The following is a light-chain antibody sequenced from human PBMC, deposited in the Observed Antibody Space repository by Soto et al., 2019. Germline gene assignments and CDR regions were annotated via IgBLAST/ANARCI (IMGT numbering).Light chain of an antibody. CDR2: AAS. V-gene: IGKV3-15*01. J-gene: IGKJ4*01. Sequence: TVMTQSPATLSVSPGERATLSGRASQGLGTNLACYQQRPGQAPRLLIYAASTRATGVPARVSGSGSETEFTLTITTLQSEDFAVYYCQQYNHWPLSFGVGTKVEIK. CDR3: QQYNHWPLS. CDR1: QGLGTN.